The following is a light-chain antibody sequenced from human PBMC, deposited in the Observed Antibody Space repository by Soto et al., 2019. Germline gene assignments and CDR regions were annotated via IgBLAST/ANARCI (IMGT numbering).Light chain of an antibody. V-gene: IGKV3-20*01. J-gene: IGKJ1*01. CDR2: GAS. Sequence: EIVLTQSPGTLSLSPGERATLSCRASQSVSSTYLAWYRQKPGQAPRLLIYGASSRATGIPGRFSGSGSGTEFTLTISRLEPEDFAVYYCQQYGSSPWTFGQGTKVEIK. CDR1: QSVSSTY. CDR3: QQYGSSPWT.